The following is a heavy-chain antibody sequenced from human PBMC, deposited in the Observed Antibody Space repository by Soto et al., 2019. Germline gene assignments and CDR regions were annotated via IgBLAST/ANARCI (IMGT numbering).Heavy chain of an antibody. CDR1: GYTFTSYY. V-gene: IGHV1-46*01. D-gene: IGHD5-12*01. Sequence: ASVKVSCQASGYTFTSYYMHWVRQAPGQGLEWMGIINPSGGSTTYAQKFQGRVTMTRDTSTSTVYMELSSLRSADTAVYYCARGDIVAIFGMDVWGQGTTVTVSS. CDR3: ARGDIVAIFGMDV. CDR2: INPSGGST. J-gene: IGHJ6*02.